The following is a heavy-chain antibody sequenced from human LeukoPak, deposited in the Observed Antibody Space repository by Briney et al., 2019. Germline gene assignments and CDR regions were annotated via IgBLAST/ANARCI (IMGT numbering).Heavy chain of an antibody. D-gene: IGHD2-8*01. CDR1: GGSISSSSYY. J-gene: IGHJ3*02. CDR2: IYYSGST. CDR3: ASSSPVLFDAFDI. Sequence: PSETLSLTCTVSGGSISSSSYYWGWIRQPPGEGLEWIGSIYYSGSTYYNTSLKSRVTISVDTSKNQFSLKLSSVTAADTAVYYCASSSPVLFDAFDIWGQGTMVTVSS. V-gene: IGHV4-39*01.